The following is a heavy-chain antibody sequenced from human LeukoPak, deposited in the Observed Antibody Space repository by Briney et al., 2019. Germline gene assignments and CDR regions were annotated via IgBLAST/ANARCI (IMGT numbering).Heavy chain of an antibody. CDR3: ARGPGPTYYYGSGSYGMDV. Sequence: GGSLRLSCAASGYTFSSFWIHWVRQAPGKGLEWVARIDSDGSGTRYADSVKGRFTISRDNAKNTLYLQMNSLRAEDTAVYYCARGPGPTYYYGSGSYGMDVWGQGTTVTVSS. D-gene: IGHD3-10*01. J-gene: IGHJ6*02. CDR2: IDSDGSGT. V-gene: IGHV3-74*01. CDR1: GYTFSSFW.